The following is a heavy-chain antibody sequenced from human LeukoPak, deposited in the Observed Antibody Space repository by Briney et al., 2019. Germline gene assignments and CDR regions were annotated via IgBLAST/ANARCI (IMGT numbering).Heavy chain of an antibody. CDR1: GFTVSSNY. D-gene: IGHD3-3*01. V-gene: IGHV3-66*01. J-gene: IGHJ4*02. CDR2: IYSGGST. CDR3: AREMFWSGYFSNLHFDY. Sequence: GGSLRLSCAASGFTVSSNYMSWVRQAPGKGLEWVSVIYSGGSTYYADSVKGRFTISRDNSKITLYLQMNSLRAEDTAVYYCAREMFWSGYFSNLHFDYWGQGALVTVSS.